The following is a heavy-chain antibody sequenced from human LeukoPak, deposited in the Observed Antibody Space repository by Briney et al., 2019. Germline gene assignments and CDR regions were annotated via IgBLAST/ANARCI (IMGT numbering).Heavy chain of an antibody. CDR1: GYSISSGYY. J-gene: IGHJ6*03. Sequence: LSLTCTVSGYSISSGYYWGWIRQPPGKGLEWVSYISSSGSTIYYADSVKGRFTISRDNAKNSLYLQMNSLRAEDTAVYYCAKNRGAGSHFYYHMNVWGKGTTVTVSS. V-gene: IGHV3-11*01. CDR3: AKNRGAGSHFYYHMNV. D-gene: IGHD1-26*01. CDR2: ISSSGSTI.